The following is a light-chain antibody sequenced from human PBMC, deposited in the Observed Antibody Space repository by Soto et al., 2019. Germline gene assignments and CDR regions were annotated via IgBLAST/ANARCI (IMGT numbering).Light chain of an antibody. J-gene: IGKJ2*01. CDR1: QIITKKY. V-gene: IGKV3-20*01. Sequence: EIVLTQSPGTLSLSPGERVTLSCRASQIITKKYLAWYQQKAGQAPRLLIFGAYNRAAGIPDRFSGSGSGPDFALTSSKLEPEDFAVYYCEQYGSSPYTFGQGTKL. CDR2: GAY. CDR3: EQYGSSPYT.